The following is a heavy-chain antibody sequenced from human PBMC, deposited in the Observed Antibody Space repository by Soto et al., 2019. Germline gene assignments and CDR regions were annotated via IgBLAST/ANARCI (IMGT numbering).Heavy chain of an antibody. CDR1: GFTFSIYA. Sequence: VQLLESGGGLVQPGGSLRLSCAAAGFTFSIYAMSWVRQAPGKGLEWVSAISGSGGSTYYADSVKGRFTISRDNSKNTLYLQMNSLRADDTAVDYCAKATRGGAATLIRDYWGQGTLVTVSS. CDR2: ISGSGGST. J-gene: IGHJ4*02. CDR3: AKATRGGAATLIRDY. V-gene: IGHV3-23*01. D-gene: IGHD6-13*01.